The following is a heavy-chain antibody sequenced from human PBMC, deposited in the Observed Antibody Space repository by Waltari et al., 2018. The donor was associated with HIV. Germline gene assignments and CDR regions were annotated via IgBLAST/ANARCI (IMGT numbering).Heavy chain of an antibody. CDR2: ISGSGGRT. CDR1: GFTFTNYA. V-gene: IGHV3-23*04. J-gene: IGHJ4*02. D-gene: IGHD3-22*01. Sequence: EVQLVESGGGLVQPGGSLRLSCAASGFTFTNYAMHWVRQAPGKGLECVSAISGSGGRTYYADSVKGRFTISRDNSKNTLYLQMNSLRAEDTALYYCAKDDSTGSSGYYPFHYWGQGTLITVSS. CDR3: AKDDSTGSSGYYPFHY.